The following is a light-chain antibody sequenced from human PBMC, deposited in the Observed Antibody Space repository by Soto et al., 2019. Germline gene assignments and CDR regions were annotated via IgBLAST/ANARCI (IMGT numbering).Light chain of an antibody. Sequence: SVLTQSPVTLSFSACEIATLSCRASQSVSSSFAWYQQKPGQAPRLLIYGASSRAIGIPDRFSGSGSGTDFTLTISRLGPEDFAVYYCQQYGASPITFGQGTRLEIK. CDR1: QSVSSSF. CDR3: QQYGASPIT. CDR2: GAS. V-gene: IGKV3-20*01. J-gene: IGKJ5*01.